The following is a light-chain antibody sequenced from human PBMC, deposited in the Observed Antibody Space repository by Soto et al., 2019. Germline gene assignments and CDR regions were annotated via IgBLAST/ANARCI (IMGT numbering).Light chain of an antibody. V-gene: IGKV3-20*01. CDR3: HQYDSWT. Sequence: EIVLTQSPGTLSLSPGERATLSCRASQSFNSIYLAWYQQKPGQAPRLLIYGASSRATGIPDRFSGSGSGTAFTLTISRLEPEDFAVYYCHQYDSWTFGQGTKVEIK. CDR1: QSFNSIY. CDR2: GAS. J-gene: IGKJ1*01.